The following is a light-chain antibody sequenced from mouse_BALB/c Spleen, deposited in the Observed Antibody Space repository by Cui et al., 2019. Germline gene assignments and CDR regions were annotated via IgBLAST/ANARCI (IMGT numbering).Light chain of an antibody. Sequence: QIVLTQSPAIISASVGEEITLTCSASSSVSYIHWYRKKSGTSHKRLSYSTSNLASGVPSRFSGSGAGTFYSLTISSVEAEDAADYYCHQWSSYPWTFGGGTKLEIK. V-gene: IGKV4-80*01. CDR2: STS. CDR1: SSVSY. J-gene: IGKJ1*01. CDR3: HQWSSYPWT.